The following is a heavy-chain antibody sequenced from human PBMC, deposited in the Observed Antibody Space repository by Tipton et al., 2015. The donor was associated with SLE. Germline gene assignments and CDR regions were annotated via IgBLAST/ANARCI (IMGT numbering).Heavy chain of an antibody. J-gene: IGHJ4*02. CDR2: IKQDGSEK. CDR1: GFTFSSYW. Sequence: SLRLSCAASGFTFSSYWMSWVRQAPGKGLEWVANIKQDGSEKYYVDSVKGRFTISRDNSKNTLYLQMSSLRAEDTAVYYCVKPEERGITIFGVVTLLYWGQGTLVTVSS. V-gene: IGHV3-7*01. CDR3: VKPEERGITIFGVVTLLY. D-gene: IGHD3-3*01.